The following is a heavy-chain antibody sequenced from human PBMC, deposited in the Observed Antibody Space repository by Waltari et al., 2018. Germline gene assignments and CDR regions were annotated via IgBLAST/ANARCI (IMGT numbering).Heavy chain of an antibody. CDR1: GFTFDDYA. D-gene: IGHD4-17*01. J-gene: IGHJ3*02. CDR2: ISCNSGSI. Sequence: EVQLVESGGGLVQPGRSLRLSCAASGFTFDDYAMHWVRQAPGKGLEWVSGISCNSGSIGYADSVKGRFTISRANAKNSLYLQMNSLRAEDMALYYCAKVRDYGDYPGAFDIWGQGTMVTVSS. V-gene: IGHV3-9*03. CDR3: AKVRDYGDYPGAFDI.